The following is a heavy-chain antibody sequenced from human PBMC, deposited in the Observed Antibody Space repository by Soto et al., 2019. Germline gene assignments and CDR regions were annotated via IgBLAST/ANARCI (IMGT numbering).Heavy chain of an antibody. J-gene: IGHJ3*02. CDR2: MSHSGGT. V-gene: IGHV4-34*01. CDR1: GGFVSSGSYY. D-gene: IGHD1-1*01. CDR3: ARVERGTVTTVVDAFDI. Sequence: QVQLQQWGAGLLKPSETLSLTCAVYGGFVSSGSYYWSWIRQPPGKGLEWIGEMSHSGGTHFNPPLKSRVTISVDTSKNQFSLKMSSVTAADTALYYCARVERGTVTTVVDAFDIWGPGTMVTVSS.